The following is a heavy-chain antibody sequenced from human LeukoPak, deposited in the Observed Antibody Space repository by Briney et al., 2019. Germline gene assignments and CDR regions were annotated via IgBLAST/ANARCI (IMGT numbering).Heavy chain of an antibody. Sequence: RGSLRLSCAASGFTFRSDWMHWVRQVPGKGLVWVSRINTDGSSTNYADSVKGRFTISRDNAKNTLYLQMNSLRAEDTAVYYCARDSSPTTGGYYMDVWGKGTTVTVSS. D-gene: IGHD1-14*01. CDR1: GFTFRSDW. CDR3: ARDSSPTTGGYYMDV. V-gene: IGHV3-74*01. CDR2: INTDGSST. J-gene: IGHJ6*03.